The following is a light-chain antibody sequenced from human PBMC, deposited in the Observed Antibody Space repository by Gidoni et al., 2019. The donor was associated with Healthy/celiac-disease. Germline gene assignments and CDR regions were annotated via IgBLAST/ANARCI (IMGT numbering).Light chain of an antibody. J-gene: IGKJ1*01. V-gene: IGKV1-39*01. CDR1: QSISSY. CDR2: AST. CDR3: QQSYSTPRT. Sequence: IQMTQSPSSLSASVGDSVTITCLASQSISSYVNWYQQKPGKAHKLMIYASTRLQSWVPSRLSGRGSGTDSTLTISILQPEYFASYYCQQSYSTPRTFGQGTKVEIK.